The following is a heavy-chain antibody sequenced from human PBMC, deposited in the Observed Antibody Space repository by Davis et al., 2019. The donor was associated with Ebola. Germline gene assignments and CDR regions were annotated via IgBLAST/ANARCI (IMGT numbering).Heavy chain of an antibody. CDR2: IKEDGSEK. V-gene: IGHV3-7*01. D-gene: IGHD6-13*01. J-gene: IGHJ4*01. Sequence: GESLKISCAASGFTFSSYALSWVRQAPGKGLDWVANIKEDGSEKYYVDSVKGRFTISRDNAKNSLYLQMNSLRAEDTAVYYCARDGCRHQQLINYWGQGTLVTVSS. CDR3: ARDGCRHQQLINY. CDR1: GFTFSSYA.